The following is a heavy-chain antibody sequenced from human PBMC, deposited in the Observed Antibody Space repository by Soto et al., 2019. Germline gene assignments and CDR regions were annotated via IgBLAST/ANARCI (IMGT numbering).Heavy chain of an antibody. CDR3: ARVRCSSTSCSMHYYYGMDV. CDR2: TYHSGTT. Sequence: SETLSLTCAVSGYSIRRGYYWVWKRQPPGKGLEWTGITYHSGTTYYNPSLKGRFTISVDTSKKQFSMKLSSVTAADTAVYYCARVRCSSTSCSMHYYYGMDVWGQGTTVTVSS. CDR1: GYSIRRGYY. D-gene: IGHD2-2*01. J-gene: IGHJ6*02. V-gene: IGHV4-38-2*01.